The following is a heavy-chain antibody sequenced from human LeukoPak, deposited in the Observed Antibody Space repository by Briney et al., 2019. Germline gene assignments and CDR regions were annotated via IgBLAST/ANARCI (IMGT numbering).Heavy chain of an antibody. CDR1: GYTFTGYY. V-gene: IGHV1-8*03. Sequence: ASVKVSCKASGYTFTGYYMHWVRQATGQGLEWMGWMNPNSGNTGYAQKFQGRVTITRNTSISTAYMELSSLRSEDTAVYYCARGSSSWYRYAFDIWGQGTMVTVSS. D-gene: IGHD6-13*01. CDR3: ARGSSSWYRYAFDI. J-gene: IGHJ3*02. CDR2: MNPNSGNT.